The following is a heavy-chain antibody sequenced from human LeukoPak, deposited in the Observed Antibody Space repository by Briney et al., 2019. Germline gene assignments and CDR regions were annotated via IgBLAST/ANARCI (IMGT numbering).Heavy chain of an antibody. V-gene: IGHV3-48*02. CDR1: AFTFSDYS. CDR3: AREDDSWGPNNLDL. J-gene: IGHJ3*01. CDR2: IDTSSSTM. D-gene: IGHD7-27*01. Sequence: GGSLRLACAASAFTFSDYSMNWVRQPPGKGLEWISYIDTSSSTMYYADSVMGRFTISRDNAKESLYLQMNSLRDEDTAVYYCAREDDSWGPNNLDLWGQGTMVSVS.